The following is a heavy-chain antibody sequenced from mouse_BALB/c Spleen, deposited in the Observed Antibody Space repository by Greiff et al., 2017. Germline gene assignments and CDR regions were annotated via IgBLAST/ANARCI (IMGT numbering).Heavy chain of an antibody. D-gene: IGHD2-1*01. CDR2: ISSGGGST. Sequence: EVKLVESGGGLVKPGGSLKLSCAASGFAFSSYDMSWVRQTPEKRLEWVAYISSGGGSTYYPDTVKGRFTISRDNAKNTLYLQMSSLKSEDTAMYYCARHRNYLFDYGGQGTTLTVSS. J-gene: IGHJ2*01. V-gene: IGHV5-12-1*01. CDR3: ARHRNYLFDY. CDR1: GFAFSSYD.